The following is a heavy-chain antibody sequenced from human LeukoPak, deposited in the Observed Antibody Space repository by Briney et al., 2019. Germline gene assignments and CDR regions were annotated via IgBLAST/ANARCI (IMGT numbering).Heavy chain of an antibody. V-gene: IGHV4-39*07. J-gene: IGHJ4*02. CDR2: INYSGRI. Sequence: SETLSLTCTVSGGSISSTYFYWGWIRQPPGKGLEWIGSINYSGRIYYNPSLKSRVTISVDTSKKQFSLKLSSVTAADTAVYYCARGPAFDYWGQGALVTVSS. CDR1: GGSISSTYFY. CDR3: ARGPAFDY.